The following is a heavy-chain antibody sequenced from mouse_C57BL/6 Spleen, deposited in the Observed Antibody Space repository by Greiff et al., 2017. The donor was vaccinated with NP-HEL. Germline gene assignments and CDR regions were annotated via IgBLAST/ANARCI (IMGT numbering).Heavy chain of an antibody. V-gene: IGHV14-2*01. CDR3: ARGSITTVAPFDY. CDR1: GFNIKDYY. CDR2: IDPEDGET. J-gene: IGHJ2*01. D-gene: IGHD1-1*01. Sequence: EVQLQHSLAELVKPGASVKLSCTASGFNIKDYYMHWVKQRTEQGLEWIGRIDPEDGETKSAPKFQGKATITADTSSNTAYLQLSSLTSEDTAVYYCARGSITTVAPFDYWGQGTTLTVSS.